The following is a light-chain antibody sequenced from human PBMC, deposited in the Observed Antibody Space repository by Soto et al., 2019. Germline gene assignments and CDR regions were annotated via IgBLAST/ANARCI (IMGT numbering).Light chain of an antibody. CDR3: QQYNNWPPKT. Sequence: EIVMTQSPATLSVSPGERATLSCRASQSVSSNSAWYQQKPGQAPRLLIYGASNRATGIPARFSGSGSGTEFTLTISSLQSEDFAVYYCQQYNNWPPKTFGQGTKVEIK. CDR1: QSVSSN. CDR2: GAS. J-gene: IGKJ1*01. V-gene: IGKV3-15*01.